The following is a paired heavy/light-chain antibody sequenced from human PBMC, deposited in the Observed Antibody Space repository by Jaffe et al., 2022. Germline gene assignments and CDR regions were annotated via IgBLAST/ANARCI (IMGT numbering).Light chain of an antibody. V-gene: IGLV6-57*01. Sequence: NFMLTQPHSVSESPGKTVTISCSRSSGSIDSTFVQWYQQRPGSSPITVIYEDDQRPSGVPDRFSGSIDRSSNSASLSISGLQTEDEADYFCQSYDRSNHVVFGGGTRLTVL. CDR1: SGSIDSTF. CDR2: EDD. CDR3: QSYDRSNHVV. J-gene: IGLJ2*01.
Heavy chain of an antibody. CDR1: EDTIGTTDSF. V-gene: IGHV4-39*02. J-gene: IGHJ5*02. CDR3: ARGLIEIFGALMRFDP. Sequence: QLQLQESGPGLVKPSETLSLTCTVSEDTIGTTDSFWAWIRRPPGKGLEWIASISFTGSTYYNPSLESRVTISVDTSKTHFSLRLNSVTAADTAVYYCARGLIEIFGALMRFDPWGQGTLVTVSS. D-gene: IGHD3-3*01. CDR2: ISFTGST.